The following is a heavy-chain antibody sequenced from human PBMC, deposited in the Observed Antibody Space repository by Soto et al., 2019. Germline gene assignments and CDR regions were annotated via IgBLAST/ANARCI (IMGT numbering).Heavy chain of an antibody. V-gene: IGHV5-51*01. D-gene: IGHD5-12*01. Sequence: GESLKISCKGSGYSFNSYWIGWVRQMPGKGLEWMGITYPGDSDTRYSPSFQGQVTVSADRSITTAYLQWSSLKASDTAIYFCARPVFAYSGYEGDPAGYWGQGTLVTVSS. CDR3: ARPVFAYSGYEGDPAGY. CDR2: TYPGDSDT. J-gene: IGHJ4*02. CDR1: GYSFNSYW.